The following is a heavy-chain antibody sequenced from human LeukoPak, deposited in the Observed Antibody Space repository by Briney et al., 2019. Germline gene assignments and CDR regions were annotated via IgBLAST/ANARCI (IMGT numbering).Heavy chain of an antibody. CDR1: GFTLSSYA. J-gene: IGHJ4*02. Sequence: PGGSLRLSCAASGFTLSSYAMTWVRQAPGKGLEWVSAISGSGGSTYFADSVKGRSTISRDTSKNTLYLQMNSLRAEDTAVYFCARNSGGATGPLNYWGQGTLVTVSS. V-gene: IGHV3-23*01. CDR3: ARNSGGATGPLNY. D-gene: IGHD1-26*01. CDR2: ISGSGGST.